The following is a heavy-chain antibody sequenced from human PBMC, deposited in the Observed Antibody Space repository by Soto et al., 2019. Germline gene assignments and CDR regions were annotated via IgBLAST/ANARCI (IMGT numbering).Heavy chain of an antibody. CDR2: ISYDGGNK. Sequence: SLRLSCAASGFTFSNYGIHWVRQAPGKGLEWVAVISYDGGNKYYADSVKGRFTISRDNSKNTLYLQMNSLRVEDTAVYYCAKDRVGSSYYYGMDVWGQGTTVTVSS. CDR1: GFTFSNYG. V-gene: IGHV3-30*18. D-gene: IGHD6-13*01. CDR3: AKDRVGSSYYYGMDV. J-gene: IGHJ6*02.